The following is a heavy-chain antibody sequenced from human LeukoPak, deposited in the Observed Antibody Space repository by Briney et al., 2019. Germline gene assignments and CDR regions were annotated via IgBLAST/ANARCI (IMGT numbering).Heavy chain of an antibody. D-gene: IGHD1-26*01. J-gene: IGHJ4*02. CDR2: IHPSGGP. V-gene: IGHV4-34*01. CDR3: SGGDDTSTSGKY. Sequence: SETLSLSCGVYGGSFSGYYLTWIRQPPGRGLEWIGEIHPSGGPNYNPSLKSRVTISVDTSKNQFSLTMSSLTGPDQAFYFFSGGDDTSTSGKYWGQRTLVTVSS. CDR1: GGSFSGYY.